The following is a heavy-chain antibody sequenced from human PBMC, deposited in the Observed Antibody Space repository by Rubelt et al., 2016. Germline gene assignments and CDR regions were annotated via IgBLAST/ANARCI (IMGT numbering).Heavy chain of an antibody. CDR2: LSADNGHT. Sequence: QVQLVQSGAEGKKPGASVKVSCKASGYTFTSYGISWVRQAPGQGLECMGWLSADNGHTHDAQKRQGRVTMTRDASSSTAYMELRSLRSDETAVYYCARVISGVEYSSSWHFDDWGQGTLVTVSS. D-gene: IGHD6-13*01. J-gene: IGHJ4*02. V-gene: IGHV1-18*01. CDR3: ARVISGVEYSSSWHFDD. CDR1: GYTFTSYG.